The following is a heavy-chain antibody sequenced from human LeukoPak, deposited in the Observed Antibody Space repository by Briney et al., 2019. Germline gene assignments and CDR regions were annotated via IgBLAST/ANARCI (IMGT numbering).Heavy chain of an antibody. CDR2: IIPILGIA. CDR3: ARVYCGGDCSQNDY. Sequence: GASVKVSCKASGGSLSSHGISWVRQAPGQGLERMGRIIPILGIANYAQKFQGRVTITADKSTSTAYMELSSLRSEDTAVYYCARVYCGGDCSQNDYWGQGTLVTVSS. CDR1: GGSLSSHG. V-gene: IGHV1-69*04. J-gene: IGHJ4*02. D-gene: IGHD2-21*02.